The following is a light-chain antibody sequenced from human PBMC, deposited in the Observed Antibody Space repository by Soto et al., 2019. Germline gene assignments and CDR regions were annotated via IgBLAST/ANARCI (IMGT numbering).Light chain of an antibody. CDR2: DVS. CDR1: SSDVGGYNY. J-gene: IGLJ1*01. CDR3: CSYAGSYTFGV. V-gene: IGLV2-11*01. Sequence: QSALSQPRSVSGSPGQSVTISCTGTSSDVGGYNYVSWYQQHPGKVPQLMIYDVSKRPSGVPDRFSGSKSSNTASLTISGLQAEDEADYYCCSYAGSYTFGVFGTGTKLTVL.